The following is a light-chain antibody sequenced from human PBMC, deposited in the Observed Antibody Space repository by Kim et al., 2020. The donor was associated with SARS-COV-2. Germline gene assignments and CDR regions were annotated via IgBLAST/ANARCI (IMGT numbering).Light chain of an antibody. CDR1: QSISTY. V-gene: IGKV1-39*01. J-gene: IGKJ4*01. Sequence: DIQMTQSPSSLAASVGDRVTIACRASQSISTYLNWYQQKPGKAPKLLIYAASTLQSGVPSRFSGSGSGTDFTLTITSLQPEDFATYSCQQSHSTPLLTFGGGTKVDIK. CDR3: QQSHSTPLLT. CDR2: AAS.